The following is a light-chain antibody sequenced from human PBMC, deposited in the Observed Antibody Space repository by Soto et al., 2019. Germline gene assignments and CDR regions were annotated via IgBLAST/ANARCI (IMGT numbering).Light chain of an antibody. CDR1: QTITGY. CDR2: AAS. V-gene: IGKV1-39*01. Sequence: DLQMTQSPSSLSASVGDRVTITCRASQTITGYLNWYQQKPGKAPKLLIYAASSLQSGVPSRFSGRGSGTDFTLTISSLQPEDFATYYCQQSHGIPYTFGQGTKLEIK. CDR3: QQSHGIPYT. J-gene: IGKJ2*01.